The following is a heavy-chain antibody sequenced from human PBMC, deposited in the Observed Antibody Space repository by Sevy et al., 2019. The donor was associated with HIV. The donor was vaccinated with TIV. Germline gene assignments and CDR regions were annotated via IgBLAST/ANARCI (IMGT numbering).Heavy chain of an antibody. J-gene: IGHJ4*01. V-gene: IGHV3-30*04. CDR2: ISFDGRNE. CDR1: GFTFGNHA. D-gene: IGHD2-8*01. CDR3: ARDRCTDGVCFRSGYFDY. Sequence: GGSLRLSCAASGFTFGNHAIHWVRQAAGKGLEWVAIISFDGRNEHYADSVKGRFTISRDNSKNTVYLQMTRLRTEDTAVYYCARDRCTDGVCFRSGYFDYWGQGTLVTISS.